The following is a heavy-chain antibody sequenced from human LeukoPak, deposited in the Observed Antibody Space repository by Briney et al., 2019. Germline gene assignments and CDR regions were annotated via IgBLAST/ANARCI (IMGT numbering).Heavy chain of an antibody. CDR3: ARDARLYKWELLAY. D-gene: IGHD1-26*01. V-gene: IGHV3-53*01. CDR1: GFTVSSNS. J-gene: IGHJ4*02. CDR2: IYSDNT. Sequence: GGSLRLSCTVSGFTVSSNSMSWVRQAPGKGLEWDSFIYSDNTHYSDSVKGRFTISRDNSKNTLYLQMNSLRAEDTAVYYCARDARLYKWELLAYWGQGTLVTVSS.